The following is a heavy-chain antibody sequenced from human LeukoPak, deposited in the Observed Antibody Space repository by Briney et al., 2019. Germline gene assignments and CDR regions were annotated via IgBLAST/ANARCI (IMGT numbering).Heavy chain of an antibody. Sequence: GGSLRLSCAASGFTFSSYTMNWVRQARGRGLEWVSSISRSTNYISYADSVKGRFTLSRDTAKNSLYLQLHSPRAEDTPVYYCARDLGGWYFDYWGPGSLVTASS. CDR3: ARDLGGWYFDY. J-gene: IGHJ4*02. V-gene: IGHV3-21*01. CDR2: ISRSTNYI. D-gene: IGHD2-15*01. CDR1: GFTFSSYT.